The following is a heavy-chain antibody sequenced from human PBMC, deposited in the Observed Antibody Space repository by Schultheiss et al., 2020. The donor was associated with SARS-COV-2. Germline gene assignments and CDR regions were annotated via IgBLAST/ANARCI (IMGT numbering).Heavy chain of an antibody. Sequence: GESLKISCAASGFTFSSYDMHWVRQATGKGLEWVSAIGTAGDTYYPGSVKGRFTISRDNAKNSLYLQMNSLRAEDTAVYYCARGVVNSGYVFWGQGTLVTVSS. CDR3: ARGVVNSGYVF. CDR1: GFTFSSYD. D-gene: IGHD5-12*01. J-gene: IGHJ4*02. V-gene: IGHV3-13*01. CDR2: IGTAGDT.